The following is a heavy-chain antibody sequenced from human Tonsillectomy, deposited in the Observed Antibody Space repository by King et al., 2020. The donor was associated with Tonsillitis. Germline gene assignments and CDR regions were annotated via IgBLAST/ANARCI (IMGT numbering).Heavy chain of an antibody. D-gene: IGHD2-15*01. Sequence: QLVQSGAEVKKPGASVKVSCRTSGYTFTSYYIHWVRQAPGQGLAWLGMIDPTDGSTTYAQIFQGRVTMTRDTSTSTMYMELSSLRSEDTAVYYCAREVRRFSFYFYMDIWGQGTTVTVSS. CDR2: IDPTDGST. V-gene: IGHV1-46*03. CDR3: AREVRRFSFYFYMDI. CDR1: GYTFTSYY. J-gene: IGHJ6*03.